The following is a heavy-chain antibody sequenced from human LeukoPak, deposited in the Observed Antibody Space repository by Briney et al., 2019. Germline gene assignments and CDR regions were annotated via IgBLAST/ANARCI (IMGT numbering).Heavy chain of an antibody. V-gene: IGHV3-48*03. CDR3: AREGSGSYYEAFDI. Sequence: GGSLRLSCAASGFTFSSYEMNWVRQAPGKGLEWVSYISSSGSTIYYADSVKGRFTISRDNAKNSLYLQMNSLRAEDTAVYYCAREGSGSYYEAFDIWGQGTMVTVSS. CDR1: GFTFSSYE. J-gene: IGHJ3*02. D-gene: IGHD1-26*01. CDR2: ISSSGSTI.